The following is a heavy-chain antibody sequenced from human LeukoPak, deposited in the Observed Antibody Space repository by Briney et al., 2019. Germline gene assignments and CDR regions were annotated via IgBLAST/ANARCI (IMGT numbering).Heavy chain of an antibody. CDR2: RSGSTP. D-gene: IGHD1-14*01. J-gene: IGHJ4*02. CDR3: AKDPEVLPLDY. Sequence: RSGSTPYYAVSVKGRFTISRDNSKNTLYLQMNSLRAEDTAVYYCAKDPEVLPLDYWGQGTLVTVSS. V-gene: IGHV3-23*01.